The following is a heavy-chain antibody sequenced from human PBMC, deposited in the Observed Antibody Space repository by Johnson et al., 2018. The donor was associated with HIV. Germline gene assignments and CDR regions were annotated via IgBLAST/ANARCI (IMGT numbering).Heavy chain of an antibody. J-gene: IGHJ3*02. CDR2: INWNDGSNK. V-gene: IGHV3-20*04. D-gene: IGHD4-23*01. CDR1: GFTFDDYG. CDR3: AKGSVAVLDAFDI. Sequence: VQLVESGGSVVRPGGSLRLSCAASGFTFDDYGMSWVRQVPGKGLEWVSGINWNDGSNKYYADSVKGRFTISRDNSKNTLYLQMNSLRAEDTAVYYCAKGSVAVLDAFDIWGQGTMVTVSS.